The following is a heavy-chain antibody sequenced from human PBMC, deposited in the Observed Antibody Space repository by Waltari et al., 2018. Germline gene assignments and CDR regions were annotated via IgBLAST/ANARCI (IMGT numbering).Heavy chain of an antibody. CDR2: IRYDGTNQ. CDR3: AREYDVYPDT. V-gene: IGHV3-33*01. Sequence: QVQLVESGGGVVQPGGSLRLSCAASGFTFRRHGFHWVRQAPGKGLEWVAVIRYDGTNQYYADFVKGRFTISRDDSKNTLYLQMTSLRAEDTALYYCAREYDVYPDTWGQGTLVTVSS. J-gene: IGHJ5*02. D-gene: IGHD3-3*01. CDR1: GFTFRRHG.